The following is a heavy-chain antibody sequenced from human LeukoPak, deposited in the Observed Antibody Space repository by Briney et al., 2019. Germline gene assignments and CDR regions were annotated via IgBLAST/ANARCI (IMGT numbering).Heavy chain of an antibody. V-gene: IGHV1-24*01. CDR3: ATDSTMSRSYYYYYGTDV. J-gene: IGHJ6*04. CDR1: GYTLSELS. CDR2: FDPEDGET. Sequence: ASVKLSDTVSGYTLSELSMPWVGQSPGKGLEWMGGFDPEDGETIYAQKFQGRVTMTEDTSTDTAYMELSSLRSEDTAVYYCATDSTMSRSYYYYYGTDVWGERRTVTVSS. D-gene: IGHD3-10*02.